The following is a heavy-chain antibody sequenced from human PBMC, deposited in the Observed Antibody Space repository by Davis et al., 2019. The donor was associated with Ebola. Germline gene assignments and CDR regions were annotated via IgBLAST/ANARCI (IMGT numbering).Heavy chain of an antibody. D-gene: IGHD4-23*01. CDR1: GFTFSSYA. Sequence: PGGSLRLSCAASGFTFSSYAMHWVRQAPGKGLEWVAVISYDGSNKYYADSVKGRFTISRDNSKNTLYLQMNSLRAEDTAVYYCAKAARYGGNLDYWGQGTLVTVSS. CDR3: AKAARYGGNLDY. J-gene: IGHJ4*02. CDR2: ISYDGSNK. V-gene: IGHV3-30-3*01.